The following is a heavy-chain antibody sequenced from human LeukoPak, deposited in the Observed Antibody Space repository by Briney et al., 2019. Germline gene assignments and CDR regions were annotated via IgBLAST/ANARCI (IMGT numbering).Heavy chain of an antibody. CDR3: ARGPSRYYDSSGYYNWFDP. D-gene: IGHD3-22*01. J-gene: IGHJ5*02. CDR2: IYTSGST. Sequence: PSQTLSLTCTVSGGSISSGSYYWSWIRQPAGKGLEWIGRIYTSGSTNYNPSLKSRVIISVDTSKNQFSLKLSSVTAADTAVYYCARGPSRYYDSSGYYNWFDPWGQGTLVTVSS. V-gene: IGHV4-61*02. CDR1: GGSISSGSYY.